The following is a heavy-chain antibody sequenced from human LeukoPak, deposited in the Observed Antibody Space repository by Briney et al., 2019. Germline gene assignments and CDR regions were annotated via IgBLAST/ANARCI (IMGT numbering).Heavy chain of an antibody. D-gene: IGHD3-3*01. CDR3: ARSVYDFWSGYWPGDFDY. V-gene: IGHV1-2*02. Sequence: ASVKVSCKASGGTFSSYAISWVRQAPGQGLEWMGWINPNSGGTNYAQKFQGRVTMTRDTSISTAYMELSRLRSDDTAVYYCARSVYDFWSGYWPGDFDYWGQGTLVTVSS. CDR2: INPNSGGT. CDR1: GGTFSSYA. J-gene: IGHJ4*02.